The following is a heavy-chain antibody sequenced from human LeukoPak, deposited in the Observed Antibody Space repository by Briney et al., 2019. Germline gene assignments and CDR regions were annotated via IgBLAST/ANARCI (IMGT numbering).Heavy chain of an antibody. D-gene: IGHD3-22*01. CDR1: GFTFDDYA. CDR3: AKAPDSSGYYTWYFGL. V-gene: IGHV3-9*01. Sequence: GRSLRLSCAASGFTFDDYAMHWVRQAPGKGLEWVSGISWNSGSIGYADSVKGRFTISRDNAKNSLYLQMNSLRAEDTALYYCAKAPDSSGYYTWYFGLWGRGTLVTVSS. CDR2: ISWNSGSI. J-gene: IGHJ2*01.